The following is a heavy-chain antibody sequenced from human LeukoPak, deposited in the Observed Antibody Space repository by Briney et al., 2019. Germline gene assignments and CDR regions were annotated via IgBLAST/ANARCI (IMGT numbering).Heavy chain of an antibody. CDR2: IYPGDSDT. Sequence: GESLKISCKGSGYTFTSYWIGWVRQLPGKGLEWMGIIYPGDSDTRYSPSFQGQVTISADKSISTAYLQWSSLKASDTAMYYCARHPYCSSTSCYENWFDHWGQGTLVTVSS. D-gene: IGHD2-2*01. V-gene: IGHV5-51*01. CDR3: ARHPYCSSTSCYENWFDH. CDR1: GYTFTSYW. J-gene: IGHJ5*02.